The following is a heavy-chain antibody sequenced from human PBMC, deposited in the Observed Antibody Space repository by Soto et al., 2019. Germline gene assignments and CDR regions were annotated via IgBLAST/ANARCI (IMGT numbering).Heavy chain of an antibody. J-gene: IGHJ4*02. CDR2: IYHSGST. V-gene: IGHV4-4*03. CDR1: GGSISSSNW. Sequence: LRETLSLTCAVSGGSISSSNWWSWVRQPPGKGLEWIGEIYHSGSTNYNPSLKSRVTISVDKSKNQFSLKLSSVTAADTAVYYCARVSIERGAPKRAPFYYWGRGTWVTVSA. CDR3: ARVSIERGAPKRAPFYY. D-gene: IGHD1-26*01.